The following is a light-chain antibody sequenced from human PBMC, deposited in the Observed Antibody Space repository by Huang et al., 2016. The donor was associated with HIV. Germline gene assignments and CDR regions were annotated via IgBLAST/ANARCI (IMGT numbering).Light chain of an antibody. CDR1: QSVSRN. CDR2: GAS. V-gene: IGKV3-15*01. Sequence: EIVMTQSPATLSVSPGERATLSCRASQSVSRNLAWYQQKPGQVPRLLIYGASARATGIPARFSGSGSGTECTLTISSLQSEDFAVYYCQNYNNWPYSFGQGTKLEI. CDR3: QNYNNWPYS. J-gene: IGKJ2*03.